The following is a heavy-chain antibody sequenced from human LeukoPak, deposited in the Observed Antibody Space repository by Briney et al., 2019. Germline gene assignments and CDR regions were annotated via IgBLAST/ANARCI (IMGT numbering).Heavy chain of an antibody. Sequence: GGSLRLSCEASEFTFSKYWMTWVRQAPGKGLEWVANIKQDGSEQNYVDPVKGRFTISRDNAKNSSYLRMNSLRAEDTAVYFCAAGYSSGWYFYFQFWGQGTLVTVSS. CDR3: AAGYSSGWYFYFQF. CDR1: EFTFSKYW. D-gene: IGHD6-19*01. CDR2: IKQDGSEQ. J-gene: IGHJ1*01. V-gene: IGHV3-7*01.